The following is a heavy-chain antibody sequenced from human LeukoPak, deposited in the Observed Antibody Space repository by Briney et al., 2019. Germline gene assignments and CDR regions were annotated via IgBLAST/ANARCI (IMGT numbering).Heavy chain of an antibody. J-gene: IGHJ6*03. CDR1: GYIFTSYW. D-gene: IGHD2-8*02. CDR2: IYPGDSDT. CDR3: ARQVVGTDYYYYYMDV. V-gene: IGHV5-51*01. Sequence: GESLKISCKGSGYIFTSYWIGWVRQLPGKGLEWMGIIYPGDSDTRYSPSFQGQVTISADKSISTAYLQWSSLKASDTAMYYCARQVVGTDYYYYYMDVWGKGTTVTVSS.